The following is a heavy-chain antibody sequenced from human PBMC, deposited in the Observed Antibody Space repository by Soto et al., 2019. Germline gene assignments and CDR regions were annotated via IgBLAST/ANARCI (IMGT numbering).Heavy chain of an antibody. CDR1: GGSIIIGGYS. CDR2: IYSGTT. J-gene: IGHJ4*02. Sequence: SETLSLTCAVSGGSIIIGGYSLSWIRQPPGKGLEWIGYIYSGTTHYNPSLESRVTIAMDRSKNQVSLSLKSVTAAGTAVYYCAREHSAAFFDFWGQGTLVTVSS. V-gene: IGHV4-30-2*01. D-gene: IGHD1-26*01. CDR3: AREHSAAFFDF.